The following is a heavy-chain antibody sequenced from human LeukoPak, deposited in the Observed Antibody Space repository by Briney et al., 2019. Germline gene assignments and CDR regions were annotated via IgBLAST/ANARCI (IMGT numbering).Heavy chain of an antibody. V-gene: IGHV4-38-2*02. CDR1: GYSISSGYY. Sequence: PSETLSLTCTVSGYSISSGYYWAWIRQPPGKGLEWIGSIYHSGSTYYNPSLKSRVTISVDTSKNQFSLQLTSVTAADTAVYYCARAYSSSWYFNWFDPWGQGTLVTVSS. CDR3: ARAYSSSWYFNWFDP. CDR2: IYHSGST. D-gene: IGHD6-13*01. J-gene: IGHJ5*02.